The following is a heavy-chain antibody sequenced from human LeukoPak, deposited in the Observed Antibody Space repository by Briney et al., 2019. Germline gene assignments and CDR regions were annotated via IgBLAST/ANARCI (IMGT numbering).Heavy chain of an antibody. V-gene: IGHV3-20*04. CDR2: IYTNGNT. Sequence: GGSLRLSCAASGFIFRNYGMNWVRQAPGKGLEWVSGIYTNGNTRYADSVRGRFTISRDNAKNSLYLQMNSLRAEDTALYYCAKDRSGSFGPRGSDDAFDIWGQGTMVTVSS. CDR3: AKDRSGSFGPRGSDDAFDI. D-gene: IGHD1-26*01. CDR1: GFIFRNYG. J-gene: IGHJ3*02.